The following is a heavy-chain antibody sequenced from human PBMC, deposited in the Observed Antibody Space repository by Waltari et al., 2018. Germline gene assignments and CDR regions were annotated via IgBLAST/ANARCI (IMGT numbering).Heavy chain of an antibody. D-gene: IGHD6-13*01. V-gene: IGHV1-69*05. CDR2: IIPIFGTA. CDR3: ARPGTPPAAAHYYYYGMDV. J-gene: IGHJ6*02. CDR1: GGTFSSYA. Sequence: QVQLVQSGAEVKKPGSSVKVSCKASGGTFSSYAISWVRQAPGQGLEWMGGIIPIFGTANYAQKFQGRVTITTDESTSTAYMELSSLRSEDTAVYYCARPGTPPAAAHYYYYGMDVWGQGTTVTVSS.